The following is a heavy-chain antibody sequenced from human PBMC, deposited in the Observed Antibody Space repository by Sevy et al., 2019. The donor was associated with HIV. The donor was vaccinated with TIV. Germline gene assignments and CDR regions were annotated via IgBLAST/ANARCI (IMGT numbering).Heavy chain of an antibody. Sequence: GGSLRLSCTASGFTFGDYAMSWVRQAPGKGLEWVAFLKSKAYGGTLDYAASVKDRFTISRDDSKSIAHLQMNDLKTEDTAIYYCTQWQGAQSIFDYWGQGALVTVSS. D-gene: IGHD6-19*01. CDR1: GFTFGDYA. J-gene: IGHJ4*02. V-gene: IGHV3-49*04. CDR3: TQWQGAQSIFDY. CDR2: LKSKAYGGTL.